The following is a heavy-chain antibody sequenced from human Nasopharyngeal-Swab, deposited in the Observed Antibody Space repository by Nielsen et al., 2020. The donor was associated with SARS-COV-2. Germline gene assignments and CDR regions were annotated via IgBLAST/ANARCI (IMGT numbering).Heavy chain of an antibody. CDR1: GGSFSGYY. CDR2: INHSGST. D-gene: IGHD6-6*01. CDR3: ARWYSGSSGADYFDY. V-gene: IGHV4-34*09. J-gene: IGHJ4*02. Sequence: LRLSCAVYGGSFSGYYWSWIRQPPGKGLEWIGEINHSGSTNYDPSPKSRVTISVDTSKNQFSLKLSSVTAADTAVYYCARWYSGSSGADYFDYWGQGTLVTVSS.